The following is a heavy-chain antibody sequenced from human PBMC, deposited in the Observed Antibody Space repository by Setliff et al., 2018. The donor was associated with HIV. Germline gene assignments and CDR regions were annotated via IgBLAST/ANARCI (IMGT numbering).Heavy chain of an antibody. Sequence: SETLSLTCSVSGDSVSDYYWSWIRQPPGKGLEWIGHIYSSGSTNYNPSLKSQVTISVDTSKNQISLKLSSVTAADTAVYYCARHYNFWSGYLGNYMDVWGKGTTVTVSS. CDR1: GDSVSDYY. D-gene: IGHD3-3*01. CDR3: ARHYNFWSGYLGNYMDV. V-gene: IGHV4-59*08. CDR2: IYSSGST. J-gene: IGHJ6*03.